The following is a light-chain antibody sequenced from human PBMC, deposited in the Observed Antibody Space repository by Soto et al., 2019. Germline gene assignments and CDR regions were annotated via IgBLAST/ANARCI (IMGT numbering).Light chain of an antibody. Sequence: IVLTQSPATLPLSPGERATLSCRASQSVNSQLAWYQQKPDQAPRLLIYDASNMATGIPARFGGSGSGTDFTLTISRLEPEDFAVYYFQQRSNWPPSWTFGQGTKVEIK. CDR3: QQRSNWPPSWT. V-gene: IGKV3-11*01. CDR2: DAS. J-gene: IGKJ1*01. CDR1: QSVNSQ.